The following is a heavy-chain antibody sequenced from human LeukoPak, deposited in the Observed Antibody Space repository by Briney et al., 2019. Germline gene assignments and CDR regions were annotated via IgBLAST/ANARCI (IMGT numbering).Heavy chain of an antibody. Sequence: PSETLSLTCTVSGGSISSYYWSWIRQPPGKGLEWIGYIYYSGSTNYNPSLKSRVTISVDTSKNQFSLKLSSVTAADTAVYYCARFTVTHRFYQNWFDPWGQGTLVTVSS. CDR1: GGSISSYY. CDR2: IYYSGST. CDR3: ARFTVTHRFYQNWFDP. J-gene: IGHJ5*02. V-gene: IGHV4-59*08. D-gene: IGHD4-17*01.